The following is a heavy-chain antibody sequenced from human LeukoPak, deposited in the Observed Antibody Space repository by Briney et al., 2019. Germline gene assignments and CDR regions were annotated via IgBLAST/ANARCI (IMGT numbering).Heavy chain of an antibody. CDR2: IYYSGSA. V-gene: IGHV4-59*01. CDR1: GVSISSYY. Sequence: SETLSLTCTVSGVSISSYYWSWIRQPPGKGLEWIGYIYYSGSANYNPSLKSRVTISVDTSKNQFSLKLSSVTAADTAVYYCARETESSSWFAGTILLRATNWYFDLWGRGTLVTVSS. J-gene: IGHJ2*01. CDR3: ARETESSSWFAGTILLRATNWYFDL. D-gene: IGHD6-13*01.